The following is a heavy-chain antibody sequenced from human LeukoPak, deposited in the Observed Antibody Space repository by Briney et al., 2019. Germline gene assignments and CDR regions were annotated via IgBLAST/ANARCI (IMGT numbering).Heavy chain of an antibody. V-gene: IGHV4-30-4*08. CDR3: SRVKIPEDGTCDI. D-gene: IGHD6-19*01. Sequence: PSETLSLTCTVSGGSISSGDYYWSWIRQPPGKGLEWIGYIYYSGTTYYNPSLKSRVTISVDTSKNQFSLKLSSVTAADTAVYFCSRVKIPEDGTCDIWGQGTMVTVSS. CDR1: GGSISSGDYY. CDR2: IYYSGTT. J-gene: IGHJ3*02.